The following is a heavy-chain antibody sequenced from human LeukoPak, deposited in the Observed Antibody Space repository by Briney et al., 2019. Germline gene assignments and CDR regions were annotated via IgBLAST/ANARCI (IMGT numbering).Heavy chain of an antibody. Sequence: PSETLSLTSTVSGGSISGFYWSWIRQPAGEGLEWIGRIYNSGTTNYNPSLRSRVIMSLDTSKNQFSLKLSSVTAADTAVYYCARSTRTYYYDNSGYYYFDNWGQGNLVTVSS. D-gene: IGHD3-22*01. J-gene: IGHJ4*02. CDR2: IYNSGTT. V-gene: IGHV4-4*07. CDR3: ARSTRTYYYDNSGYYYFDN. CDR1: GGSISGFY.